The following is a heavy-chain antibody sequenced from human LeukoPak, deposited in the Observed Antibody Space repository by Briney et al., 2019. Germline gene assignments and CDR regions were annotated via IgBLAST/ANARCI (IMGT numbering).Heavy chain of an antibody. V-gene: IGHV4-34*01. CDR2: INHSGST. CDR3: ARSWYYYGSGSFLSYYYYMDV. D-gene: IGHD3-10*01. Sequence: ASETLSLTCAVYGGSFSGYYWSWIRQPPGKGLEWIGEINHSGSTNYNPSLKSRVTISVDTSKNQFSLKLSSVTAADTAVYYCARSWYYYGSGSFLSYYYYMDVWGKGTTVTISS. J-gene: IGHJ6*03. CDR1: GGSFSGYY.